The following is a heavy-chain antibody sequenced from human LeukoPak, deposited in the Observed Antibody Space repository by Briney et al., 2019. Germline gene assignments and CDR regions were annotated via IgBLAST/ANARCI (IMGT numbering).Heavy chain of an antibody. J-gene: IGHJ4*02. CDR1: GGSFSGYY. CDR2: INHSGST. CDR3: ARLARGYSYAIGGGFDY. Sequence: SETLSLTCAVYGGSFSGYYWSWIRQPPGKGLEWIGEINHSGSTNYNPSLKSRVTISVDTSKNQFSLKLNSVTAADTAVYYCARLARGYSYAIGGGFDYWGQGTLVTVSS. V-gene: IGHV4-34*01. D-gene: IGHD5-18*01.